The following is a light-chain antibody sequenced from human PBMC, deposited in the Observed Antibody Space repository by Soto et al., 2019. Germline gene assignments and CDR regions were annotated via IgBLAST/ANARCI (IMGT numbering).Light chain of an antibody. CDR2: NAS. V-gene: IGKV3-15*01. CDR1: QSVSRN. CDR3: QQYNDWPPMYT. J-gene: IGKJ2*01. Sequence: EIVLTQSPATLSVSPGERATVSCRASQSVSRNLAWYQQRPGQAPRLLIYNASTRATGIPATFSGSGSGTEFTLTISSLQSEDFAVYYCQQYNDWPPMYTFGQGTKLEIK.